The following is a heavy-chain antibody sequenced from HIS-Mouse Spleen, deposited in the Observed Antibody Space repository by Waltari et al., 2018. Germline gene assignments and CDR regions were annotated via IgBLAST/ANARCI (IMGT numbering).Heavy chain of an antibody. V-gene: IGHV3-33*01. CDR3: ARDTNWGFDY. D-gene: IGHD7-27*01. Sequence: QVQLVESGGGVVQPGRSLRLSCAASGFTFSSYGMHWVRQAPGKGLGWVAVIWYDGSNKYYADSVKGRFTISRDNSKNTLYLQMNSLRAEDTAVYYCARDTNWGFDYWGQGTLVTVSS. CDR1: GFTFSSYG. J-gene: IGHJ4*02. CDR2: IWYDGSNK.